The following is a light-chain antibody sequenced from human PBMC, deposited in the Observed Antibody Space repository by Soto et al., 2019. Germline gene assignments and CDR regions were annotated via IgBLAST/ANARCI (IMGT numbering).Light chain of an antibody. CDR3: QQYYGSPHT. CDR2: WAS. CDR1: QSVLYSSNNMNY. Sequence: DIVMTQSPDSLAVSLGERATINCKSSQSVLYSSNNMNYLAWYQQKPGQPPKLLIYWASTRESGVPDRFSGSGSGTDFTLTVSSLQAEDVAVYYCQQYYGSPHTFGQGTKLEIK. V-gene: IGKV4-1*01. J-gene: IGKJ2*01.